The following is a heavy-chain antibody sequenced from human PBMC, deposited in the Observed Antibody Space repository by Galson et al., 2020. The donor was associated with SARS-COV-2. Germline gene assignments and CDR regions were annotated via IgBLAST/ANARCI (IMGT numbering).Heavy chain of an antibody. Sequence: ETSETLSLTCTVSGGSISSGGYYWSWIRQHPGKGLEWIGYIYYSGSSYHNPSLKSRTTISVDTSKNQFSLKLTSVTVADTAVYYCARDRYYYDSSGRKTDVFDIWGQGTMVSVSS. CDR1: GGSISSGGYY. J-gene: IGHJ3*02. CDR3: ARDRYYYDSSGRKTDVFDI. V-gene: IGHV4-31*03. CDR2: IYYSGSS. D-gene: IGHD3-22*01.